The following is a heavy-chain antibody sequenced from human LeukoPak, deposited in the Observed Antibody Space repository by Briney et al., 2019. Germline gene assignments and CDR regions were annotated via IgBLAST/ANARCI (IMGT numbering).Heavy chain of an antibody. Sequence: GGSLRLSCAASGFTFSSYAMSWVRQAPGKGLEWVSAISGSGGSTYYADSVKGRFTISRDNSKNTLYLQMNSLRAEDTAVYYCAKDSPKSEAATGYYFDYWGQGTLVTVSS. V-gene: IGHV3-23*01. CDR1: GFTFSSYA. D-gene: IGHD6-25*01. CDR2: ISGSGGST. J-gene: IGHJ4*02. CDR3: AKDSPKSEAATGYYFDY.